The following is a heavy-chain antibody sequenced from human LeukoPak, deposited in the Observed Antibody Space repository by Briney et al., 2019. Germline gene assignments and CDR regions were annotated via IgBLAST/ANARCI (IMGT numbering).Heavy chain of an antibody. D-gene: IGHD3-22*01. CDR3: ARHRGPSLHSSGYFDY. J-gene: IGHJ4*02. CDR2: IYNGGST. CDR1: GFTVSSNY. V-gene: IGHV3-66*04. Sequence: GGSLRLSCAASGFTVSSNYMTWVRQAPGKGLEWVSVIYNGGSTYYADSVKGRFTISRDNSKNTLYLQMNSLRAEDTAVYYCARHRGPSLHSSGYFDYWGQGTLVTVSS.